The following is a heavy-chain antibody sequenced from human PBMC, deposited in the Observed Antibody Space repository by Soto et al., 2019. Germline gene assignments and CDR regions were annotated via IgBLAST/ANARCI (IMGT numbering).Heavy chain of an antibody. Sequence: GASVKVSCKASGFTLSSYAMQWVPQAPGQRLEWMGWINAGNGITKYSQKFQDRSTITRDTSASTGYMELSSLISEDTAVYYCARGRITKVQAFEYWGQGTLVTVSS. V-gene: IGHV1-3*01. CDR3: ARGRITKVQAFEY. CDR1: GFTLSSYA. D-gene: IGHD3-10*01. CDR2: INAGNGIT. J-gene: IGHJ4*02.